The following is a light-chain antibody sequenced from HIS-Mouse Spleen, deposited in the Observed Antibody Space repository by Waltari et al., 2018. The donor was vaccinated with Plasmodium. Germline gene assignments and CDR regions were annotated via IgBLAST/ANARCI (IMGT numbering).Light chain of an antibody. CDR2: RNN. CDR3: AAWDDSLSGPV. CDR1: SSNIGSNY. J-gene: IGLJ3*02. Sequence: QSVLTQPPSASGTPGQWVTISCSGSSSNIGSNYVYWYQQPPGTAPKLLIYRNNQRPSGVPDRFSGSKSGTSASLAISGLRSEDEADYYCAAWDDSLSGPVFGGGTKLTVL. V-gene: IGLV1-47*01.